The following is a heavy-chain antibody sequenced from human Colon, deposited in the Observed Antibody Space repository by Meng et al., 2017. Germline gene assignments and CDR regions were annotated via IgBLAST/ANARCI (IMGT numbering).Heavy chain of an antibody. V-gene: IGHV3-7*01. CDR1: GFTFSNFW. CDR3: ARARSLAS. Sequence: EVQLLECGGALVQPGGSRELSCAASGFTFSNFWRTWVRQAPGKGLEWLANIKQDGSEKYYVDSVKGRFTISRDNAKNSLYLQMNSLGAEDTAVYYCARARSLASWGQGTLVTVSS. D-gene: IGHD1-14*01. CDR2: IKQDGSEK. J-gene: IGHJ4*02.